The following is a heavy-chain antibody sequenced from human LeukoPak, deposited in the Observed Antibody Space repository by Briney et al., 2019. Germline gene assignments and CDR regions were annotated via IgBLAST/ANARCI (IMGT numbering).Heavy chain of an antibody. CDR1: GYTLTELS. J-gene: IGHJ4*02. CDR2: FDPEDGET. CDR3: ATYMVWGPPGYGSGSYLAY. Sequence: ASVKVSCKVSGYTLTELSMHWVRQAPGKGLEWMGVFDPEDGETIYAQKFQGRVTMTEDTSTDTAYMELSSLRSEDTAVYYCATYMVWGPPGYGSGSYLAYWGQGTLVTVSS. V-gene: IGHV1-24*01. D-gene: IGHD3-10*01.